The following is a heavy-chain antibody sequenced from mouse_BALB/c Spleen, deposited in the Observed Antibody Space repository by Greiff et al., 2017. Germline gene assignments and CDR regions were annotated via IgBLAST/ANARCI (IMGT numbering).Heavy chain of an antibody. CDR1: GYSITSDYA. J-gene: IGHJ4*01. CDR3: ARSYYYGSSYPYYAMDY. Sequence: DVQLQESGPGLVKPSQSLSLTCTVTGYSITSDYAWNWIRQFPGNKLEWMGYISYSGSTSYNPSLKSRISITRDTSKNQFFLQLNSVTTEDTATYYCARSYYYGSSYPYYAMDYWGQGTSVTVSS. CDR2: ISYSGST. V-gene: IGHV3-2*02. D-gene: IGHD1-1*01.